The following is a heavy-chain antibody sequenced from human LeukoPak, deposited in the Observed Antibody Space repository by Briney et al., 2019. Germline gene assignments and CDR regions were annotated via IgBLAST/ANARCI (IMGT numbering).Heavy chain of an antibody. Sequence: TGGSLRLSCAASGFTFSSYWMNWARQAPGKGLEWVASINHNGNVNYYVDSVKGRFTISRDNAKNSLYLQMSNLRAEDTAVCFCARGGGLDVWGQGATVTVSS. CDR1: GFTFSSYW. J-gene: IGHJ6*02. V-gene: IGHV3-7*03. D-gene: IGHD3-16*01. CDR2: INHNGNVN. CDR3: ARGGGLDV.